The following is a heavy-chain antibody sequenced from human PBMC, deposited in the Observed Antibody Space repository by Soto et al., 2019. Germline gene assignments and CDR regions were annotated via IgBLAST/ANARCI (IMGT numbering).Heavy chain of an antibody. Sequence: QVQLQESGPGLVKPSETLSLTCTVSGGSISSYYWSWIRQPPGKGLEWIGYIYYSGSTNYNPSLKSRVTTSVDTSKYQFSLALSAVTAADTAVYYCVRHGGYVFGGEYYFDYWGQGTLVTVSS. CDR3: VRHGGYVFGGEYYFDY. J-gene: IGHJ4*02. CDR2: IYYSGST. D-gene: IGHD3-16*01. CDR1: GGSISSYY. V-gene: IGHV4-59*08.